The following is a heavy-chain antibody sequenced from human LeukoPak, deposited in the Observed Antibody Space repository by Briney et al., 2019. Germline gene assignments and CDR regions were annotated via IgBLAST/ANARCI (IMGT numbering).Heavy chain of an antibody. CDR1: GGSFSGYY. J-gene: IGHJ4*02. CDR3: ARGYCSGGSCPADY. V-gene: IGHV4-34*01. CDR2: INHSGST. Sequence: KPSETLSLTCAVYGGSFSGYYWSWIRQPPGKGLEWIGEINHSGSTNYNPSLKSRVTISVDTSKNQFSLKLSSVTAADTAVYYCARGYCSGGSCPADYWGQGTLVTVSS. D-gene: IGHD2-15*01.